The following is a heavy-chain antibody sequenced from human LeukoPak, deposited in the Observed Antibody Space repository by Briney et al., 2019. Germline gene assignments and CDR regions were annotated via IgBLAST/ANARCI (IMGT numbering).Heavy chain of an antibody. CDR2: INHSGST. J-gene: IGHJ1*01. Sequence: SETLSLTCAVYGGSFSGYYWSWIRQPPGKGLEWIGEINHSGSTNNNPSLKSRVTISVDTSKNQFSLKLSSVTAADTAVYYCAGGRRAYYYGSGSFLDYFQHWGQGTLVTVSS. CDR1: GGSFSGYY. D-gene: IGHD3-10*01. V-gene: IGHV4-34*01. CDR3: AGGRRAYYYGSGSFLDYFQH.